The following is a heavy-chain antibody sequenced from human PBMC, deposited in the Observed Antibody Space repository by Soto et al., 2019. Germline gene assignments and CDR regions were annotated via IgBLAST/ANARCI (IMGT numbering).Heavy chain of an antibody. Sequence: EVQLVESGGGLVQPGRSLRLSCAASGFTFDDYAMPWVRQAPGKGLEWVSGISWNSGSIGYADSVKGRFTISRDNAKNSLYLQMNSLRAEDTALYYCAKDRALELRYYYGIDVWGQGTTVTVSS. CDR3: AKDRALELRYYYGIDV. CDR2: ISWNSGSI. J-gene: IGHJ6*02. CDR1: GFTFDDYA. D-gene: IGHD1-7*01. V-gene: IGHV3-9*01.